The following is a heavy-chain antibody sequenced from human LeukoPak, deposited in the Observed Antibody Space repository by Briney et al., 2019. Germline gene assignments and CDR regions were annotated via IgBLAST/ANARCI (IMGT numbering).Heavy chain of an antibody. V-gene: IGHV4-39*01. Sequence: SETLSLTCTVSGGSISSSSYYWGWIREPPGKGLEWFGSIYYSGSTYYNPSLKSRVTISVDTSKNQFSLKLSSVTAADKAVYYCAKTYYYDSSGLLFDGWGQRTLVTVSS. CDR1: GGSISSSSYY. CDR3: AKTYYYDSSGLLFDG. J-gene: IGHJ4*02. D-gene: IGHD3-22*01. CDR2: IYYSGST.